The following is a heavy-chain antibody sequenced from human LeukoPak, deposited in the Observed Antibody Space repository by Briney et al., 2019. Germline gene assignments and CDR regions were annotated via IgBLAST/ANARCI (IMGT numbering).Heavy chain of an antibody. J-gene: IGHJ5*02. D-gene: IGHD3-3*01. V-gene: IGHV4-38-2*01. CDR2: ISHSGSS. CDR3: ARGLRFLEWLFEASWFDP. CDR1: GYSISSVYY. Sequence: SETLSLTSAVSGYSISSVYYWGWIRQPPRKGLGWIGSISHSGSSSYNPSLKSRVNISVDTSTNQFSLKLSSVTAADTAVYYCARGLRFLEWLFEASWFDPWGQGTLVTVSS.